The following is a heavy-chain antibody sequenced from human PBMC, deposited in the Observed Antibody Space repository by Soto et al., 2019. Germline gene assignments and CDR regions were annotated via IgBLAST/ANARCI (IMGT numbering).Heavy chain of an antibody. D-gene: IGHD3-3*01. CDR1: GFTFSSYA. CDR3: ARVAIFGVVATYGMDV. J-gene: IGHJ6*02. V-gene: IGHV3-30-3*01. CDR2: ISSVGSKK. Sequence: QVQLVESGGGVVQTGRSLRLSCAASGFTFSSYAMHWVRQAPGKGLECAAVISSVGSKKNYADSVKGRFTISRDNSNNSLYLQMNSLRAEDTAVYYCARVAIFGVVATYGMDVWGQGTTVTVSS.